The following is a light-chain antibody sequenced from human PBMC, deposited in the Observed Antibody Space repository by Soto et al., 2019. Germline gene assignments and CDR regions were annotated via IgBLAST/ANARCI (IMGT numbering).Light chain of an antibody. CDR3: QQYNNWPPIT. V-gene: IGKV3-15*01. CDR1: QSVSSN. Sequence: EIVMTQSPATLSVSPGERATLSCRASQSVSSNLAWYQQKPGQAPRLLIYGASTRATGIPARFSGSGSGTEFTPTLNSLPSEDFAVYYWQQYNNWPPITFGQGTRLEIK. J-gene: IGKJ5*01. CDR2: GAS.